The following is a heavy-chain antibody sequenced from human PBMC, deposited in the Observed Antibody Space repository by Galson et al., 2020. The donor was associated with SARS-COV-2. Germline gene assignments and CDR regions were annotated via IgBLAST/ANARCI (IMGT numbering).Heavy chain of an antibody. J-gene: IGHJ4*02. V-gene: IGHV3-66*01. CDR1: GFAVSSTY. Sequence: GGSLRLSCAASGFAVSSTYMSWIRQAPGKGPFWVSVIYSDGRTDYADSVKGRFTISRDNSKTTLYLQMNSLTVEETARYYCARDWLGQFDYWGQGTRVTVSS. CDR2: IYSDGRT. CDR3: ARDWLGQFDY. D-gene: IGHD6-19*01.